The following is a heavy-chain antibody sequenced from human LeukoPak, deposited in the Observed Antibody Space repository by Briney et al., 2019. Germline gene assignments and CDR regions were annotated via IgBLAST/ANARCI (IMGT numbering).Heavy chain of an antibody. Sequence: GASVKVSCKASGYTFTSYDIKWVRQATGQGLEWMGWMNPNSGNTGYAQKFQGRVTMTRNTSISTAYMELSSLRSEDTAVYYCARVNYDFWSGYYNWFDPWGQGTLVTVSS. D-gene: IGHD3-3*01. V-gene: IGHV1-8*01. CDR2: MNPNSGNT. CDR1: GYTFTSYD. CDR3: ARVNYDFWSGYYNWFDP. J-gene: IGHJ5*02.